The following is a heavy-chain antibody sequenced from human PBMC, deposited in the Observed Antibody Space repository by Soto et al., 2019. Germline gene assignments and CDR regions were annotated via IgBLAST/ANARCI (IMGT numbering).Heavy chain of an antibody. Sequence: QLQLQESGPGLVKPSETLSLTCTVSGGSISSSSYYWGWIRQPPGKGLEWIGSIYYSGSTYYNPSLKSRVTISVDTSKNQFSLKLSSVTAADTAVYYCARLPVHIVVVTAIPTYFDYWGQGTLVTVSS. D-gene: IGHD2-21*02. V-gene: IGHV4-39*01. CDR1: GGSISSSSYY. CDR2: IYYSGST. J-gene: IGHJ4*02. CDR3: ARLPVHIVVVTAIPTYFDY.